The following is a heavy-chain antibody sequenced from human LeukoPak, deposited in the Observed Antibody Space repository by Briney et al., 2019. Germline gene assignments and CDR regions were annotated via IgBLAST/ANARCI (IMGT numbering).Heavy chain of an antibody. CDR1: GGSISSYY. CDR3: ARGVYIAAAQYAY. D-gene: IGHD6-13*01. V-gene: IGHV4-59*01. Sequence: SETLSPTCTVSGGSISSYYWSWIRQPPGKGLEWIGYIYYSGTTNYNPSLKSRVTISVDTSKNQFSLKLSSVTAADTAVYYCARGVYIAAAQYAYWGQGTLVTVSS. CDR2: IYYSGTT. J-gene: IGHJ4*02.